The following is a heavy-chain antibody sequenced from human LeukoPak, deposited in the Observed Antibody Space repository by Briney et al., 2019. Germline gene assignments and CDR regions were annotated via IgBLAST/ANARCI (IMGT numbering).Heavy chain of an antibody. CDR3: AADRERDPSVYYLV. V-gene: IGHV3-23*01. J-gene: IGHJ4*02. CDR1: GFTFSDYA. D-gene: IGHD3-22*01. CDR2: ISDNGGGT. Sequence: GGSLRLSCAASGFTFSDYAMSWDRQAPGKGLEWVSTISDNGGGTYYADSVKGRFTISRDNSKNTLFLQMNSLRAEDSAVYYCAADRERDPSVYYLVGGQGTLITVSS.